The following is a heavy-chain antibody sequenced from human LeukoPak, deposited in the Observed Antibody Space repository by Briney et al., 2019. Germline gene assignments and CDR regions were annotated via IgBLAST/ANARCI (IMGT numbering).Heavy chain of an antibody. J-gene: IGHJ4*02. CDR3: ARDWELGY. V-gene: IGHV4-61*01. D-gene: IGHD1-26*01. CDR2: IYYSGST. CDR1: GGSISSSSYY. Sequence: SETLSLTCTVSGGSISSSSYYWNWIRQPPGKGLEWIGYIYYSGSTNYNPSLKSRVTISLDTSKNQFSLNLSSVTAADTAVYYCARDWELGYWGQGTLVTVSS.